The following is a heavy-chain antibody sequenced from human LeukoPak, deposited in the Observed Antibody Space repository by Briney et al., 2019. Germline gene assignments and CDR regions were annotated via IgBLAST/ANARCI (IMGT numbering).Heavy chain of an antibody. D-gene: IGHD6-19*01. CDR3: AKVLWLVRYYFDY. V-gene: IGHV3-23*01. CDR1: GFTFSNYA. Sequence: PGGSLRLSCAASGFTFSNYAMSWVRQAPGKGLEWVSAISGSGGSTYYADSVKGRFTISRDNSKNTLYLQMNSLRAEDTAVYYCAKVLWLVRYYFDYWGQGTLVTVSS. J-gene: IGHJ4*02. CDR2: ISGSGGST.